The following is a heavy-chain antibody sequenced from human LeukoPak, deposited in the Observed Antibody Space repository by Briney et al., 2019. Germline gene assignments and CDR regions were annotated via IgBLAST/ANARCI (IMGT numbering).Heavy chain of an antibody. J-gene: IGHJ4*02. V-gene: IGHV3-74*01. CDR1: GFTFRTYC. CDR2: ICPDGTVT. Sequence: GGSLRLSCAASGFTFRTYCMHWVRQAPGKGPMWVSRICPDGTVTNYADSVKARFIISRDNARNTVYLQMNSLRVQDTAVYYCVRDFRSADYWGQGTLVTVSS. CDR3: VRDFRSADY.